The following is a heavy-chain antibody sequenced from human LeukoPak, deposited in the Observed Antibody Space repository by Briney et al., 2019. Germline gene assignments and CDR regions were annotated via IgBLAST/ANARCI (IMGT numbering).Heavy chain of an antibody. J-gene: IGHJ4*02. CDR3: ARAMYSSSFDY. Sequence: KPSETLSLTCAVYGGSFSGYYWSWIRQPPGKGLEWIGEINHSGSTNYNPSLKSRVTISVDTSKNQFSLKLSSVTAADTAAYYCARAMYSSSFDYWGQGTLVTVSS. CDR1: GGSFSGYY. CDR2: INHSGST. D-gene: IGHD6-6*01. V-gene: IGHV4-34*01.